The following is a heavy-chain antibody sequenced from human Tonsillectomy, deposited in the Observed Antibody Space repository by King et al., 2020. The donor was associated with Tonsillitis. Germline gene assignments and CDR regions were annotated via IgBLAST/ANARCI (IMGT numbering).Heavy chain of an antibody. CDR1: GFTFSNYA. D-gene: IGHD6-13*01. CDR2: IYSGGSSP. Sequence: VQLVESGGGLVQPGGSLRLSCAASGFTFSNYAMNWVRQAPGKGLEWVSVIYSGGSSPDYADSVKGRFTISRDNSKNTLYLQMNTLRAEDTAVYCCAKVHGHYSSSWDYWGQGTLVTVSS. V-gene: IGHV3-23*03. J-gene: IGHJ4*02. CDR3: AKVHGHYSSSWDY.